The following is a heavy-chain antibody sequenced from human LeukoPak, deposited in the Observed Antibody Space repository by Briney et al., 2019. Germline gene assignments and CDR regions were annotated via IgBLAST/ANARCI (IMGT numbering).Heavy chain of an antibody. J-gene: IGHJ4*02. Sequence: SETLPLTCTVSGGSISSSSYYWGWIRQPPGKGLEWIGSIYYSGSTYYNPSLKSRVTISVDTSKNQFSLKLSSVTAADTAVYYCARRYGPGGSYYFDYWGQGTLVTVSS. CDR3: ARRYGPGGSYYFDY. D-gene: IGHD5-24*01. CDR2: IYYSGST. V-gene: IGHV4-39*07. CDR1: GGSISSSSYY.